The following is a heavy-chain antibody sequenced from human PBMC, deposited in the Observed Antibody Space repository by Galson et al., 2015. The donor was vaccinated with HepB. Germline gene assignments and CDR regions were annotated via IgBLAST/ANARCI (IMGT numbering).Heavy chain of an antibody. J-gene: IGHJ4*02. Sequence: SLRLSCTASGFTFTDFWMTWFRQAPGRGLEWVANIGQDGNHKFYMDSVKGRFTISRDNAKNSVYLQMDSLSAEDTAVYYCASGDHADYWGQGTLVTVSS. CDR1: GFTFTDFW. D-gene: IGHD7-27*01. CDR3: ASGDHADY. V-gene: IGHV3-7*03. CDR2: IGQDGNHK.